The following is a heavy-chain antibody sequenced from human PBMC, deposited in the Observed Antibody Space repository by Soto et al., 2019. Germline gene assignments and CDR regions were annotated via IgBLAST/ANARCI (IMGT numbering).Heavy chain of an antibody. J-gene: IGHJ4*02. CDR1: GFTFSSYA. CDR2: ISYDGSNK. V-gene: IGHV3-30-3*01. CDR3: AREERIAVAGAFDY. D-gene: IGHD6-19*01. Sequence: GGSLRLSCAASGFTFSSYAMHWVRQAPGKGLEWVAVISYDGSNKYYADSVKGRFTISRDNSKNTLYLQMNSLRAEDTAVYYCAREERIAVAGAFDYWGQGTLVIVSS.